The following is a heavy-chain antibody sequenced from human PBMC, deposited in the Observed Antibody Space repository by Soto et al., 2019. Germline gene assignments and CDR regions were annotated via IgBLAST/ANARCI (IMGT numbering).Heavy chain of an antibody. CDR2: ISSTSTYT. CDR1: GFTFSNYN. J-gene: IGHJ4*02. CDR3: ARTRGAHYGGTDY. V-gene: IGHV3-21*01. Sequence: EVQLLESGGGLVKPGGSLRLSCAGSGFTFSNYNMNWVRQAPGKGLEWVSSISSTSTYTYYADSVKGRFTISRDNAKNSWFLEMDSLRVEETAVYYCARTRGAHYGGTDYWGQGTLVTVSS. D-gene: IGHD3-10*01.